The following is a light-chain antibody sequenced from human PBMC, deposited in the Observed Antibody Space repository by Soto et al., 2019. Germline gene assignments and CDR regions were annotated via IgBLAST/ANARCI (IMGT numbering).Light chain of an antibody. CDR1: QTINSW. Sequence: DIQMTQSPSTLSASVGDRVTITCRASQTINSWLAWYQQKPGKAPKLLIYAASSLQSGVPSRFSGSGSETDFTLTISSLQPEDFATYSCQQSYSTTWTFGQGTKVDIK. CDR2: AAS. J-gene: IGKJ1*01. V-gene: IGKV1-39*01. CDR3: QQSYSTTWT.